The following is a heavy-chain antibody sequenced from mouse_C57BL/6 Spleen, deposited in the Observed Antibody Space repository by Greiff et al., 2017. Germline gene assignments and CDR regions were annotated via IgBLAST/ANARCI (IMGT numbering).Heavy chain of an antibody. D-gene: IGHD1-1*01. CDR3: ASSSYYYGSSYWYFDV. CDR1: GYSITSGYY. CDR2: ISYDGSN. Sequence: EVKLVESGPGLVKPSQSLSLTCSVTGYSITSGYYWNWIRQFPGNKLEWMGYISYDGSNNYNPSLKNRISITHDTSKNQFFLKLNSVTTEDTATYYCASSSYYYGSSYWYFDVWGTGTTVTVSS. J-gene: IGHJ1*03. V-gene: IGHV3-6*01.